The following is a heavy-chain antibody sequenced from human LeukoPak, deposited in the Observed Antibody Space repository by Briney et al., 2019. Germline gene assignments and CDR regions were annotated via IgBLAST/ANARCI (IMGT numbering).Heavy chain of an antibody. Sequence: SGGSLRLSCAASGFTFSSYGMHWVRQAPGKGLEWVAFIRYDGSNKYYADSVKGRFTISRDNSKNTLYLQMNSLRAEDTAVYYCAKVRPGYSSSWYLDYWGQGTLVTVSS. CDR2: IRYDGSNK. CDR1: GFTFSSYG. D-gene: IGHD6-13*01. J-gene: IGHJ4*02. V-gene: IGHV3-30*02. CDR3: AKVRPGYSSSWYLDY.